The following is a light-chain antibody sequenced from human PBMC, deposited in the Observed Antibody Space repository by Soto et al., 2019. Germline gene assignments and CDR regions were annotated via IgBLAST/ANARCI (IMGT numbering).Light chain of an antibody. CDR2: GAS. V-gene: IGKV3-15*01. J-gene: IGKJ1*01. CDR1: QSVSSN. Sequence: EIVMTQSPATLSVSPGERATLSCRASQSVSSNLAWYQQKPGQAPRLLIYGASTRATGIPARFSGSGSGTAFTLTISRLQSEDFAVYYCQQYNNWPLTFGQGTKVEIK. CDR3: QQYNNWPLT.